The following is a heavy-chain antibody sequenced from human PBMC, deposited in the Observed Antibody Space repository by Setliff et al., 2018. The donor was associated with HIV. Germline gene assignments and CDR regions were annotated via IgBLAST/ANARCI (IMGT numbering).Heavy chain of an antibody. CDR2: ISYSAST. CDR1: GGSISSAYYY. CDR3: ARGRYYYYDMDV. Sequence: PSETLSLTCTVSGGSISSAYYYWSFIRQHPGKGLEWIGYISYSASTYYNPSLRSRLTISLDTSKNQFSLRLSSVTAADTAVYYCARGRYYYYDMDVWGKGTTVTVSS. V-gene: IGHV4-31*03. J-gene: IGHJ6*03.